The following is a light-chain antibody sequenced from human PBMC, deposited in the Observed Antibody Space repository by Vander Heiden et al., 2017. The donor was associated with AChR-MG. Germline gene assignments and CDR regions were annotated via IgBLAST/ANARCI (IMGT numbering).Light chain of an antibody. V-gene: IGLV3-1*01. CDR3: QTWSGGTVI. CDR1: NLGGQY. CDR2: QST. Sequence: SYDLTQPPSVSVSPGQTASITCSGGNLGGQYVCWYQQLPGQSPVLVIYQSTIRPSGIPERFSGSHSGSTATLTISGTQTVDEADYYCQTWSGGTVIFGGGTKLTVL. J-gene: IGLJ2*01.